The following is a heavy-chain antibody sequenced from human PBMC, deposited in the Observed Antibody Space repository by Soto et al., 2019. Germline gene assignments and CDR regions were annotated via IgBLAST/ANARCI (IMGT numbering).Heavy chain of an antibody. CDR2: IHYSGRV. J-gene: IGHJ4*02. CDR3: ALPPPIEVAGPDY. D-gene: IGHD6-19*01. V-gene: IGHV4-39*01. Sequence: PSETLSLTCTVSGASISGSHYHWGWIRQSPGKGLEWIGSIHYSGRVFYSPSLTGRATLFVDTSKNQFSLNLNYVTAADTAVYYCALPPPIEVAGPDYWGQGTLVTVSS. CDR1: GASISGSHYH.